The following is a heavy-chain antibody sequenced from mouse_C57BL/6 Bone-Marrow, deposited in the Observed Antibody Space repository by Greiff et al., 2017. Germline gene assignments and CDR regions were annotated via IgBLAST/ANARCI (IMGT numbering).Heavy chain of an antibody. V-gene: IGHV1-64*01. J-gene: IGHJ3*01. Sequence: QVQLQQPGAELVKPGASVKLSCKASGYTFTSYWMHWVKQRPGQGLVWIGMIHPNSGSTNYNEKFKSKATLTVDKSSSTAYMQLISLTSEDSAVYYCALSTMDRGFAYWGQGTLVTVSA. CDR1: GYTFTSYW. CDR3: ALSTMDRGFAY. D-gene: IGHD2-1*01. CDR2: IHPNSGST.